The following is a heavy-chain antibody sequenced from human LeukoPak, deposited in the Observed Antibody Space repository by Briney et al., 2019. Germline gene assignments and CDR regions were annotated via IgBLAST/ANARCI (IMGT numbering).Heavy chain of an antibody. CDR2: IYYSGST. Sequence: PSETLSLTCTVSGGSISNSNYYWGWIRQPPGKGLEWIGNIYYSGSTYYNPSLRSRVTISVDTSKNQFSLKLSSVTAADTAAYYCARRGGIIRGVASYYYMDVWGKGTTVTISS. J-gene: IGHJ6*03. CDR3: ARRGGIIRGVASYYYMDV. V-gene: IGHV4-39*01. D-gene: IGHD3-10*01. CDR1: GGSISNSNYY.